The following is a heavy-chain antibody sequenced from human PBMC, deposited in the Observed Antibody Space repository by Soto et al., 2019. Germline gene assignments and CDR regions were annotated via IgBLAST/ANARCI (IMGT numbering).Heavy chain of an antibody. J-gene: IGHJ6*02. CDR2: IIPILGIA. D-gene: IGHD1-26*01. Sequence: QVQLVQSGAEVKKPGSSVKVSCKASGGTFSSYTISWVRQAPGQGLEWMGRIIPILGIANYAQKFQGRVTITADKSTSTADMELSSLRSEDTAVYYCAIAAVVGAKSAHYYYYGMDVWGQGTTVTVSS. CDR1: GGTFSSYT. CDR3: AIAAVVGAKSAHYYYYGMDV. V-gene: IGHV1-69*02.